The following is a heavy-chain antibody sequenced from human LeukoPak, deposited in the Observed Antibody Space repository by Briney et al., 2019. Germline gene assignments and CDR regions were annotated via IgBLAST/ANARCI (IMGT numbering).Heavy chain of an antibody. J-gene: IGHJ6*02. Sequence: GGSLRLSCAASGFTFSSYGMHWVRQAPGKGLEWVAVISYDGSNKYYADSVKGRFTISRDNSKNTLYLKMNSLRAEDTAVYYCAKDSSTYGMDVWGQGTTVTVSS. CDR2: ISYDGSNK. CDR3: AKDSSTYGMDV. V-gene: IGHV3-30*18. CDR1: GFTFSSYG. D-gene: IGHD2-2*01.